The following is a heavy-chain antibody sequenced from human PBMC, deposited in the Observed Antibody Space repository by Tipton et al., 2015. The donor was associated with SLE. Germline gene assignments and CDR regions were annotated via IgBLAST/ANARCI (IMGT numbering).Heavy chain of an antibody. CDR3: AIGRDGYNVDF. V-gene: IGHV4-61*09. D-gene: IGHD5-24*01. CDR1: GGSISSGSYY. Sequence: TLSLTCTVSGGSISSGSYYWSWIRQPAGKGLEWIGEINHSGSSNYNPSLKSRVTISVDTSKNQFSLKLTSVTAADTAVYYCAIGRDGYNVDFWGQGTLVTVSS. J-gene: IGHJ4*02. CDR2: INHSGSS.